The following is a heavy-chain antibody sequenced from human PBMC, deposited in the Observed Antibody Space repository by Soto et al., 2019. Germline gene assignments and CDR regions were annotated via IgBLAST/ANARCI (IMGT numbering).Heavy chain of an antibody. J-gene: IGHJ4*02. CDR2: IYYSGST. CDR3: AIRDILTGYYSVWDNYFDY. Sequence: SETLSPTCTDSGVSISSSSYSWSWIRQPAGKGLEWIGSIYYSGSTYYNPSLTSRVTISVDTSKNQFSLKLSSVTAADTAVYYCAIRDILTGYYSVWDNYFDYWGQGTLVTV. D-gene: IGHD3-9*01. CDR1: GVSISSSSYS. V-gene: IGHV4-39*01.